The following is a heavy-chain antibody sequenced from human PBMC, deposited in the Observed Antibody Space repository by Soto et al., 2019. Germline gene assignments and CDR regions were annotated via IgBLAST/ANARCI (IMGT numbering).Heavy chain of an antibody. CDR2: IKSKSDGGTT. Sequence: GGSLSLSCAAYGFTSSEAWMSWVRQAPGKGLDWVGRIKSKSDGGTTEYAAPVRGRFTISRDDSKNTLYLQMNSLKTEDTAVYYCTTDLWRRAVVVGSTGYFNPWGQGTPVTVSS. J-gene: IGHJ5*02. CDR1: GFTSSEAW. CDR3: TTDLWRRAVVVGSTGYFNP. D-gene: IGHD2-15*01. V-gene: IGHV3-15*01.